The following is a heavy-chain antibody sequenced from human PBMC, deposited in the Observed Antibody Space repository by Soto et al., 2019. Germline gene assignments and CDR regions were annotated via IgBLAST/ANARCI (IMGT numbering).Heavy chain of an antibody. J-gene: IGHJ6*02. Sequence: QVQLQESGPGLVKPSETLSLTCTVSGGSISSYYWSWIRQPPGKGLEWIGYIYYSGSTNYNPSLKSRVTISVDTSKNQFSLKLSSVTAADTAVYYCARGIEGIIHYYYGMDVWGQGTTVTVSS. CDR3: ARGIEGIIHYYYGMDV. CDR2: IYYSGST. V-gene: IGHV4-59*01. D-gene: IGHD3-10*01. CDR1: GGSISSYY.